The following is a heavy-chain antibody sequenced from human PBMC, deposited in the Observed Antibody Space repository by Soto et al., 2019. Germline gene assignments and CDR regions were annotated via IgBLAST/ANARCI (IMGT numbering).Heavy chain of an antibody. J-gene: IGHJ4*02. CDR1: RWSLSCFY. Sequence: PSGNPFPTPPFSRWSLSCFYLSWGPPSPGKGLEWIGYIYYSGSTKYKPSLKSRVTISVDTSKNQFSLKVSSATAADTAVYYCARHSNRNYGLYYFDYWGLGALVTVS. CDR3: ARHSNRNYGLYYFDY. V-gene: IGHV4-59*08. CDR2: IYYSGST. D-gene: IGHD4-4*01.